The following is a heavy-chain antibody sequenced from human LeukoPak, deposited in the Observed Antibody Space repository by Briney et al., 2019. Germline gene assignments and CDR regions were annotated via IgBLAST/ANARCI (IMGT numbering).Heavy chain of an antibody. CDR2: ISSSGSTI. D-gene: IGHD6-19*01. V-gene: IGHV3-11*01. CDR1: GFTFSDYY. Sequence: GGSLRLSCAASGFTFSDYYMSWIRQAPGKGLEWVAYISSSGSTIYYADSVKGRFTISRDNAKNSLYLQMNSLRAEDTAVYYCAAESIAVAGPKFDYWGQGTLVTVSS. J-gene: IGHJ4*02. CDR3: AAESIAVAGPKFDY.